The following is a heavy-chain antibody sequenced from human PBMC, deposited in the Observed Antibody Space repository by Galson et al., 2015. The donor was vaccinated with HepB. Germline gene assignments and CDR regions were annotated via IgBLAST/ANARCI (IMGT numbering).Heavy chain of an antibody. Sequence: SVKVSCKASGYTFTSYGISWVRQAPGQGLEWMGWISAYNGNTNYAQKLQGRVTMTTDTSTSTAYMELRSLRSDDTAVYYCARDHSSSGSYYLPVPLRPLDYWGQGTLVTVSS. J-gene: IGHJ4*02. CDR3: ARDHSSSGSYYLPVPLRPLDY. D-gene: IGHD1-26*01. CDR1: GYTFTSYG. CDR2: ISAYNGNT. V-gene: IGHV1-18*01.